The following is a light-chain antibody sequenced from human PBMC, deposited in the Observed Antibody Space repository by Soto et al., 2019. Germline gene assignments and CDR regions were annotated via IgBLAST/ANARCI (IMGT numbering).Light chain of an antibody. V-gene: IGKV3-11*01. CDR3: QQRSNGPPRT. CDR1: QSVSSY. J-gene: IGKJ1*01. Sequence: EIVLTQSPATLSLSPGERATLSCRASQSVSSYLAWYQQKPGQAPRLLIYDASNRATGIPARFSGSGSGTDFTLTISSLEPEDFAVYYCQQRSNGPPRTFGQGTKVDIK. CDR2: DAS.